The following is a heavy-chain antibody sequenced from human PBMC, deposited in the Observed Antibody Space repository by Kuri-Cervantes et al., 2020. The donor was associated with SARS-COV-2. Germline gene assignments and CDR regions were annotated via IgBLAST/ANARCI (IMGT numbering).Heavy chain of an antibody. Sequence: ASVKVSCRASGYTFTGYYMHWVRQAPGQGLEWMGIINPSGGSTSYAQKFQGRVTMTRDTSTSTVYMELSSLRSEDTAVYYCARDFSTWIQLWLSHGMDVWGQGTTVTVSS. J-gene: IGHJ6*02. D-gene: IGHD5-18*01. CDR2: INPSGGST. V-gene: IGHV1-46*01. CDR3: ARDFSTWIQLWLSHGMDV. CDR1: GYTFTGYY.